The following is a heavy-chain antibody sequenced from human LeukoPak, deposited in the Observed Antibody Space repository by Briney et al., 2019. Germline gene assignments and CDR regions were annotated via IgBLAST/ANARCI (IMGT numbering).Heavy chain of an antibody. J-gene: IGHJ6*03. CDR1: GFTFSDSA. V-gene: IGHV3-73*01. D-gene: IGHD2-21*02. CDR3: TRGYCGGDCFPPYYYYMDV. Sequence: GGSLRLSCAASGFTFSDSAMHWVRQASGKELEWVGRIKSKSNTYATTYAASVKGRFTISRDDSMNTAYLEMNSLKTEDTAVYYCTRGYCGGDCFPPYYYYMDVWGEGTTVTVSS. CDR2: IKSKSNTYAT.